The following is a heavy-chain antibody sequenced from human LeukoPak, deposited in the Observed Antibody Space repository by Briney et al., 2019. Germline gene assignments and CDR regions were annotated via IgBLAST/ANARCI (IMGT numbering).Heavy chain of an antibody. D-gene: IGHD3-10*01. V-gene: IGHV4-59*01. J-gene: IGHJ5*02. CDR1: GGSISSYY. CDR3: AVSPYYYGSGSYSPFDP. CDR2: IYYSGST. Sequence: PSETLSLTCTVSGGSISSYYSSWIRQPPGKGLEWIGYIYYSGSTNYNPSLKSRVTISVDTSKNQFSLKLSSVTAADTAVYYCAVSPYYYGSGSYSPFDPWGQGTLATVSS.